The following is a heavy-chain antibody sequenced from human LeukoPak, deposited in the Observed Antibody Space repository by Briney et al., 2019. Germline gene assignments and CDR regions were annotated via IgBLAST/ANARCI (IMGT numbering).Heavy chain of an antibody. J-gene: IGHJ4*02. Sequence: GRSLRLSCAASGFTFSSYGMHWVRQAPGKGLEWVAVIRYDGSNKYYADSVKGRFTISRDNSKNTLYLQMNSLRAEDTAVYYCASAKDYGDNIDYWGQGTLVTVSS. CDR1: GFTFSSYG. CDR2: IRYDGSNK. V-gene: IGHV3-33*01. CDR3: ASAKDYGDNIDY. D-gene: IGHD4-17*01.